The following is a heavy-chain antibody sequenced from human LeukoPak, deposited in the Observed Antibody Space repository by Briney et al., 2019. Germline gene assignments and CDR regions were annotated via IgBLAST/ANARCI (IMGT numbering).Heavy chain of an antibody. Sequence: SETLSLTCTVSGGSISSSSYYWGWIRQPPGKGLEWIGSIYYSGSTYYNPSLKSRATISVDTSKNQFSLKLSSVTAADTAVYYWARHGSSWYYFDYWGQGTLVTVSS. V-gene: IGHV4-39*01. D-gene: IGHD6-13*01. CDR2: IYYSGST. CDR1: GGSISSSSYY. J-gene: IGHJ4*02. CDR3: ARHGSSWYYFDY.